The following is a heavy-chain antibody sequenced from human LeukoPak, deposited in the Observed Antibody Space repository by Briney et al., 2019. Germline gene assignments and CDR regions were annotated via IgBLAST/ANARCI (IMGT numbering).Heavy chain of an antibody. CDR3: AGFRAAYCSSTSCYKGTFDY. D-gene: IGHD2-2*02. Sequence: GESLKISCKGSGYSFTSYWIGWVRQMPGKGLEWMGIIYPGDSDTKYSPSFQGQVTISADKSISTSYLQWSSLKASDTAMYYCAGFRAAYCSSTSCYKGTFDYWGQGTLVTVSS. J-gene: IGHJ4*02. V-gene: IGHV5-51*01. CDR2: IYPGDSDT. CDR1: GYSFTSYW.